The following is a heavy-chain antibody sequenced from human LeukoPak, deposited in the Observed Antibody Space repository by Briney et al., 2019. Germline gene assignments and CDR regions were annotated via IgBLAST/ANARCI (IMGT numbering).Heavy chain of an antibody. Sequence: GGSLRLSCAASGFTFSSYAMSWVRQAPGEGLEWVSAISGSGGSTYYADSVKGRFTISRDNSKNTLYLQMNSLRAEDTAVYYCAKYQYYYDSSGYYSPPDYWGQGTLVTVSS. V-gene: IGHV3-23*01. D-gene: IGHD3-22*01. J-gene: IGHJ4*02. CDR3: AKYQYYYDSSGYYSPPDY. CDR2: ISGSGGST. CDR1: GFTFSSYA.